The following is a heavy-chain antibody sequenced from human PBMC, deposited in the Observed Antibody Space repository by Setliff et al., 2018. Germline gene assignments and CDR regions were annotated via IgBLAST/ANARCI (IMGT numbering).Heavy chain of an antibody. Sequence: LYLTCTVSGGSISSGGYYWSGIRQHPGKGLEWIGYIYYSGSTYYNPSLKSRVTISVDTSKNQFSLKLSSLNAADTAVYYCARVALVVVIRNAFDIWGQGTMVTVSS. D-gene: IGHD2-21*01. CDR3: ARVALVVVIRNAFDI. CDR1: GGSISSGGYY. V-gene: IGHV4-31*02. CDR2: IYYSGST. J-gene: IGHJ3*02.